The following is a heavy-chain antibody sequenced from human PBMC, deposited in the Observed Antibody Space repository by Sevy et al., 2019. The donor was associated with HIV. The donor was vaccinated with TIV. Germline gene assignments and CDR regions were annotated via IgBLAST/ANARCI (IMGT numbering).Heavy chain of an antibody. J-gene: IGHJ4*02. CDR1: GFIFSSYG. Sequence: GESLKISCAASGFIFSSYGMHWVRQAPGKGLEWVAVIWYDGSNKYYADSVKGRFTISRDNSKNTVYLQMNSLRAEDTAVYNCARDSGGVYGSGSYSGNPDYWGQGTLVTVSS. D-gene: IGHD3-10*01. CDR3: ARDSGGVYGSGSYSGNPDY. V-gene: IGHV3-33*01. CDR2: IWYDGSNK.